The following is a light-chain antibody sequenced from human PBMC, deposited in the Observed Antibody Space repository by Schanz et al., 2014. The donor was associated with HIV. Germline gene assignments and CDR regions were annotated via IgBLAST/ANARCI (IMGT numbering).Light chain of an antibody. J-gene: IGKJ2*02. V-gene: IGKV1-5*03. CDR3: QQYNDNSCT. CDR1: QTIGRF. Sequence: IQMTQSPSTVSASVGDRVTITCRASQTIGRFLAWYQQKPGRAPKLLIYEASTLETGVPSRFSGSGSGTEFTLTIDSLQPDDFATYYCQQYNDNSCTFGQGTKLDFK. CDR2: EAS.